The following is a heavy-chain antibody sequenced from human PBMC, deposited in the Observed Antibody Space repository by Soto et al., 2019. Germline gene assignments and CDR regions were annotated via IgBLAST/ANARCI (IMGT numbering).Heavy chain of an antibody. Sequence: SETLSLTCSVSGAPIKSDYWSWIRQSPGKGLEWIGYIYHIGSTDYNPSLKSRVTISIDKSKNKFSLNLRSVTAADTAVYFCARFTSKSGFTWFDPWGQGTQVTVSS. D-gene: IGHD5-12*01. V-gene: IGHV4-59*01. J-gene: IGHJ5*02. CDR3: ARFTSKSGFTWFDP. CDR2: IYHIGST. CDR1: GAPIKSDY.